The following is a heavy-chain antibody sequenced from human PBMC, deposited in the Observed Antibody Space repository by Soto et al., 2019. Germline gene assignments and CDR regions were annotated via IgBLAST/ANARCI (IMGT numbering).Heavy chain of an antibody. J-gene: IGHJ6*02. Sequence: EVQLVESGGGLVQPGGSLRLSCAASGFTFSDHYMDWVRQAPGKGLEWVGRTRNKANSYTTEYAASVKGRFTISRDDSKNSLYLQMNSLKTEDTAVYYCAREWWYYYGMDVWCQGTTVTVSS. V-gene: IGHV3-72*01. D-gene: IGHD2-15*01. CDR2: TRNKANSYTT. CDR3: AREWWYYYGMDV. CDR1: GFTFSDHY.